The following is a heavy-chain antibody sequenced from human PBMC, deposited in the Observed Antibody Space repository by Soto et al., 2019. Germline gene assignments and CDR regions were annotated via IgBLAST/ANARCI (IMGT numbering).Heavy chain of an antibody. CDR3: ARSYGEDAFDI. V-gene: IGHV1-69*02. J-gene: IGHJ3*02. CDR2: IIPILGIA. CDR1: GGTFSSYT. Sequence: GASVKVSCKASGGTFSSYTISWVRQAPGQGLEWMGRIIPILGIANYAQKFQGRVTITADKSTSTAYMELSSLRSEDTAVYYCARSYGEDAFDIWGQGTMVTVSS. D-gene: IGHD4-17*01.